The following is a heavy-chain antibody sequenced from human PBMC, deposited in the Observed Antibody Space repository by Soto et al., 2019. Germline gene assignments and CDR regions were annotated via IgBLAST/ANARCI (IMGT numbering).Heavy chain of an antibody. CDR1: GGTFSSYT. V-gene: IGHV1-69*08. Sequence: QVQLVQSGAEVKKPGSSVKVSCKASGGTFSSYTISWVRQAPGQGLEWMGRIIPILGIANYAQKFQGRVTITADKSTSTAYMELSSLRSEDTAVYYCARDIGEVGYPPEFFGYWGQGTLGTVSP. CDR2: IIPILGIA. CDR3: ARDIGEVGYPPEFFGY. D-gene: IGHD1-26*01. J-gene: IGHJ4*02.